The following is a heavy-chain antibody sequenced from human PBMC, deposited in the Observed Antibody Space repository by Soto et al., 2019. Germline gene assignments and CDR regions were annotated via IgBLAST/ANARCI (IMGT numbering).Heavy chain of an antibody. CDR1: GFTFSSYA. D-gene: IGHD6-13*01. CDR3: ANYPSSWYPPYYYYYMDV. CDR2: ISGSGGST. V-gene: IGHV3-23*01. J-gene: IGHJ6*03. Sequence: EVQLLESGGGLVQPGGSLRLSCAASGFTFSSYAMSWVRQAPGKGLEWVSAISGSGGSTYNADSVKGRFTISRDNSKNTLYLQMNSLRAEDTAVYYCANYPSSWYPPYYYYYMDVWGKGTTVTVSS.